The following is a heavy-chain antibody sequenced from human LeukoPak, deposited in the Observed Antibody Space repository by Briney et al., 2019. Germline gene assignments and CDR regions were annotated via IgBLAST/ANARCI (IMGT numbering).Heavy chain of an antibody. V-gene: IGHV1-3*01. CDR1: GYTFTSYA. CDR2: INAGNGNT. D-gene: IGHD5-18*01. CDR3: ARVRKGDTAMVPFDY. J-gene: IGHJ4*02. Sequence: ASVKVSCKASGYTFTSYAMHWVRQAPGQRLEWMGWINAGNGNTKYSQKFQGRVTITRDTSASTAYIELSSLRSEDTAVYYCARVRKGDTAMVPFDYWGQGTLVTVSS.